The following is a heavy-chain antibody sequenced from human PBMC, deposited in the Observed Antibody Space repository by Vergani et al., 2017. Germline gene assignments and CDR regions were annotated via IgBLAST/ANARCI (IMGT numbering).Heavy chain of an antibody. J-gene: IGHJ4*02. CDR1: GYTFTSYG. Sequence: QVQLVQSGAEVKKPGASVKVSCKASGYTFTSYGISWVRQAPGQGLEWMGWISAYNGNTNYAQKLQGRVTMTTDTSTSTAYMELRSLRSDETAVYYCASYRRTQYSSSSSFDYWGEGTLVTVSS. CDR3: ASYRRTQYSSSSSFDY. V-gene: IGHV1-18*01. CDR2: ISAYNGNT. D-gene: IGHD6-6*01.